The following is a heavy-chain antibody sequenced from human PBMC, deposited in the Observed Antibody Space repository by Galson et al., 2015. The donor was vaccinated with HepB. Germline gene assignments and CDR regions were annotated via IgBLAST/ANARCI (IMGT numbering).Heavy chain of an antibody. J-gene: IGHJ4*02. CDR1: GYTFTSYG. CDR2: ISAYNGNT. Sequence: SVKVSCKASGYTFTSYGISWVRLAPGQGLEWMGWISAYNGNTNYAQKLQGRVTITTDTSTSTAYMELRSLRYDDTAVYYFAREYSSSWYYFDFWGQGTLVTVSS. V-gene: IGHV1-18*04. CDR3: AREYSSSWYYFDF. D-gene: IGHD6-13*01.